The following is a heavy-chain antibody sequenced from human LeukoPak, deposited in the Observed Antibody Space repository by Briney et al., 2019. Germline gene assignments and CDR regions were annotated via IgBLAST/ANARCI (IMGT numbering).Heavy chain of an antibody. D-gene: IGHD2-2*02. Sequence: SETLSLTCTASGGSISSYYWSWIRQPAGKGLEWIGRIYTSGSTNYNPSLKSRVTISVDTSKNQFSLKLSSVTAADTAVYYCAIYILYYCYGMGVWGQGTTVTVSS. CDR1: GGSISSYY. J-gene: IGHJ6*02. CDR3: AIYILYYCYGMGV. CDR2: IYTSGST. V-gene: IGHV4-4*07.